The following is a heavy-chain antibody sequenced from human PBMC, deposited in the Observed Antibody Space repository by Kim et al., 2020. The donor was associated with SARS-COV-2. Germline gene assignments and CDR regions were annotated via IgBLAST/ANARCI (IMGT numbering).Heavy chain of an antibody. V-gene: IGHV5-51*01. Sequence: TRYSPSFQGQVTISADKSISTAYLQWSSLKASDTAMYYCARPERRGGMDVWGQGTTVTVSS. CDR3: ARPERRGGMDV. J-gene: IGHJ6*02. CDR2: T.